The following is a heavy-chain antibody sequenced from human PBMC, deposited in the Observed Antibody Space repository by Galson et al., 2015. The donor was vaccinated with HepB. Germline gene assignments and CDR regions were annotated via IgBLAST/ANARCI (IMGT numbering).Heavy chain of an antibody. CDR3: ARDPTGLTVFDF. CDR2: ISESGGTT. D-gene: IGHD2-8*02. J-gene: IGHJ4*02. Sequence: SLRLSCAGSGFTFRTYGMNWVRQAPGKGLEWLSYISESGGTTYYADSVRGRFTISRDNAKNSLYLQMDSLRAEDTSVYFCARDPTGLTVFDFWGQGTLVTVSS. CDR1: GFTFRTYG. V-gene: IGHV3-48*01.